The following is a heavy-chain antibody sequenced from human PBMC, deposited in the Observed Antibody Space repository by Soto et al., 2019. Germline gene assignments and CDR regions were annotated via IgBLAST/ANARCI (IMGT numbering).Heavy chain of an antibody. CDR1: GDSVSSGDYY. V-gene: IGHV4-61*08. J-gene: IGHJ5*02. CDR2: VYFSGST. CDR3: ARIPVDTYMIYWSDP. Sequence: SETLSLTCSVSGDSVSSGDYYWSWIRQPPGKGLEWIGQVYFSGSTNYIPSLKSRLTMSVDTAKNQFSLKLNSVTAADTAVYYCARIPVDTYMIYWSDPWGQGTQVTVSS. D-gene: IGHD3-16*01.